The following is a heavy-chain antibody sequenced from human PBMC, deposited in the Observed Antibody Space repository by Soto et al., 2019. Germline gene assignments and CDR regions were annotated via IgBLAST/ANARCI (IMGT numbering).Heavy chain of an antibody. J-gene: IGHJ4*02. D-gene: IGHD3-10*01. CDR2: ISSSGSTI. V-gene: IGHV3-11*01. Sequence: GGSLRLSCAASGFTFSDYYMSWIRQAPGKGLEWVSYISSSGSTIYYADSVKGRFTISRDNAKNSLYLQMNSLRAEDTAVYYCARDLSYYYGSGNPDDYWGQGTLVTVSS. CDR1: GFTFSDYY. CDR3: ARDLSYYYGSGNPDDY.